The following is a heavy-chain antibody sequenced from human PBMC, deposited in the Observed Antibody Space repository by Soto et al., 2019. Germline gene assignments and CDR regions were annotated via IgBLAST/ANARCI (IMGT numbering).Heavy chain of an antibody. CDR2: INPNTGGT. D-gene: IGHD2-15*01. CDR1: GYTFTGYF. J-gene: IGHJ5*02. Sequence: QVQLVQSGAEVKKHGASVKVSCMASGYTFTGYFIHWVREVPGQGLEYMGWINPNTGGTDYAQKFQGRVTMTRDTAIITVCMEMKSLTPDVTAVYYRARVASGAAMDWLDPGGQGNLVSGSS. CDR3: ARVASGAAMDWLDP. V-gene: IGHV1-2*02.